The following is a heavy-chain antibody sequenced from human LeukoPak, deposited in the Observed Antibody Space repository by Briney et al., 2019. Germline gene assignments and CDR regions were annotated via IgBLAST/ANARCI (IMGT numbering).Heavy chain of an antibody. V-gene: IGHV3-30-3*01. D-gene: IGHD3-3*01. CDR2: ISYDGSNK. J-gene: IGHJ6*02. CDR1: GFTFSSYA. CDR3: ARGPLPAHYDFWSGYSQLYYYYGMDV. Sequence: GRSLRLSCAASGFTFSSYAMHWVRQAPGKGLEWVAVISYDGSNKYYADSVKGRFTISRDNSKNTLYLQMNSLRAEDTAVYYCARGPLPAHYDFWSGYSQLYYYYGMDVWGQGTTVTVSS.